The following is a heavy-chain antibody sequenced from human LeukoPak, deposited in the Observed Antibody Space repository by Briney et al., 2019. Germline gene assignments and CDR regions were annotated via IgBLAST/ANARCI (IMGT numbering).Heavy chain of an antibody. CDR2: IYYSGST. Sequence: SETLSLTCTVSGGSISNHYWSWIRQAPGKGLEWIGYIYYSGSTNYNPSVKSRVTISVDTSRNQFSLRLTSVTAADTAVYYCAKHLTNAYYDMIWFDPWGQGTLVTVSS. V-gene: IGHV4-59*11. CDR3: AKHLTNAYYDMIWFDP. D-gene: IGHD3-22*01. J-gene: IGHJ5*02. CDR1: GGSISNHY.